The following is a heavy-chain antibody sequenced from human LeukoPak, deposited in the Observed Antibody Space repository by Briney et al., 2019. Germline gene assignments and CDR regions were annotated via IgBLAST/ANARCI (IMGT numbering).Heavy chain of an antibody. V-gene: IGHV1-18*01. CDR2: ISAYNGNT. J-gene: IGHJ4*02. D-gene: IGHD5-18*01. Sequence: ASVRVSCKASGDTFTSYGISWVRQAPGQGLEWMGWISAYNGNTNYAQKLQGRVTMTTDTSTSTAYMELRSLRSDDTAVYHCAREHNTASDYWGQGTLVTVSS. CDR3: AREHNTASDY. CDR1: GDTFTSYG.